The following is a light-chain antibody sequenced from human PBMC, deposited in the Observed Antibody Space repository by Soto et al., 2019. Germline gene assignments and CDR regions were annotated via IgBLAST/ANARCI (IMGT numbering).Light chain of an antibody. CDR1: QSVTSNY. V-gene: IGKV3D-20*02. J-gene: IGKJ1*01. CDR3: QQRSNWPWT. CDR2: DAS. Sequence: IVLTHAPGSLSFSPGDTVTLSFRASQSVTSNYLAWYQQKPGQAPRLLIYDASNRATGIPARFSGSGSGTDFTLTISSLEPEDFAVYYCQQRSNWPWTFGQGTKVDIK.